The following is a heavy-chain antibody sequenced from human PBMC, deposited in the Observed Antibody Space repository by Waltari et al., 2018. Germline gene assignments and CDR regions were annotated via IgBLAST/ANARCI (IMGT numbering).Heavy chain of an antibody. V-gene: IGHV3-30*09. D-gene: IGHD3-22*01. J-gene: IGHJ6*02. CDR3: ARDYCDRTNCHGMDV. CDR2: ISYNEMNI. CDR1: ELTFSSYA. Sequence: QVQLVESGGGVVQPGRSLRLSCAASELTFSSYAMHWVRQAPGKGLEGVAFISYNEMNIYYVDSVKGRFAISRDNSKKMLYLQMNSLRAEDTAVYYCARDYCDRTNCHGMDVWGQGTTVTVSS.